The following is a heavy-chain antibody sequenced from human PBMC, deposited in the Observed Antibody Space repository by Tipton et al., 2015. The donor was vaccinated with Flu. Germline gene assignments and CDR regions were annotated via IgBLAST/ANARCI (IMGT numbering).Heavy chain of an antibody. Sequence: QLVQSGGGLVKPGGSLRLSCAASGFTFSAYYMSWIRQAPGKGLEWVANIKQDGSERYYVDSVKGRFTISRDNAKNSLYLQMNSLRAEDTALYYCASLWGSGSYSRYAFDIWGQGTMVTVSS. CDR2: IKQDGSER. CDR1: GFTFSAYY. V-gene: IGHV3-7*01. J-gene: IGHJ3*02. D-gene: IGHD1-26*01. CDR3: ASLWGSGSYSRYAFDI.